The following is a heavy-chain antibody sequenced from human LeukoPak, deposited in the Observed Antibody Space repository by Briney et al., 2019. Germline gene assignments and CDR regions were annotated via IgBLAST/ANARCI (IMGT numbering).Heavy chain of an antibody. D-gene: IGHD1-26*01. V-gene: IGHV3-48*01. CDR2: ISSSSSTI. Sequence: PGGSLRLSRAASGFTFSSYAMNWVRQAPGKGLEWVSYISSSSSTIYYADSVKGRFTISRDNAKNSLYLQMNSLRAEDTAVYYCARDRWELLAFDIWGQGTMVTVSS. CDR3: ARDRWELLAFDI. J-gene: IGHJ3*02. CDR1: GFTFSSYA.